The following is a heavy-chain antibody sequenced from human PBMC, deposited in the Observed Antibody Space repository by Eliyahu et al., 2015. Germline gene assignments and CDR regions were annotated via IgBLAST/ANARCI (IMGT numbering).Heavy chain of an antibody. CDR2: ISWNGGST. V-gene: IGHV3-9*02. CDR1: GCPSTEST. D-gene: IGHD1-14*01. CDR3: TKDTPGIGNFDN. J-gene: IGHJ4*02. Sequence: EVQLVESGGALVQPGRSLRLXCEAXGCPSTESTMXRVRQAPGKGLEWVASISWNGGSTGYADSVKGRFTISRDNAKNSVYLQMNSLRVEDTALYYCTKDTPGIGNFDNWGQGTLVTVSS.